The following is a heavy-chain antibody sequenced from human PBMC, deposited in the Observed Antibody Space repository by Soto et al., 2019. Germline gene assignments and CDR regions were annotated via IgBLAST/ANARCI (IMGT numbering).Heavy chain of an antibody. CDR3: ARAHYGGNSDGWFDP. V-gene: IGHV4-31*03. Sequence: QVQLQESGPGLVKPSQTLSLTCTVSGGSISSGGYYWSWIRQHPGKGLEWIGYIYYRGSTYYSPSLKSRVTISVDTSKNQFALKLSSVTAAETDVYYCARAHYGGNSDGWFDPWGQGTLVTVSS. D-gene: IGHD4-17*01. J-gene: IGHJ5*02. CDR1: GGSISSGGYY. CDR2: IYYRGST.